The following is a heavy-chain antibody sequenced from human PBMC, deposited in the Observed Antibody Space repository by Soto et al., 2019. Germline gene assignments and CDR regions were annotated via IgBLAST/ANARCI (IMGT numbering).Heavy chain of an antibody. V-gene: IGHV3-48*03. CDR3: ARSPNGGWYPSAYYYYGMDV. CDR1: GFTFSSYE. J-gene: IGHJ6*02. D-gene: IGHD6-19*01. CDR2: ISSSGSTI. Sequence: GGSLRLSCAASGFTFSSYEMNWVRQAPGKGLEWVSYISSSGSTIYYADSVKGRFAISRDNAKNSLYLQMNSLRAEDTAVYYCARSPNGGWYPSAYYYYGMDVWGQGTTVTVSS.